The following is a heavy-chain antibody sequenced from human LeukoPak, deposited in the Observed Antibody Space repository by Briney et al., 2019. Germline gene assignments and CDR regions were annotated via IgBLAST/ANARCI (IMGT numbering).Heavy chain of an antibody. Sequence: GGSLRLSCAAFGFTFSSCAMSWVRQAPGKGLEWVSAVSGSGGSTYYADSVKGRFTISRDNSRDTLYLQMNSLRAEDTAVYYCAKGYYDYVWGSYYFDYWGQGTLVTVSS. CDR1: GFTFSSCA. J-gene: IGHJ4*02. V-gene: IGHV3-23*01. CDR2: VSGSGGST. D-gene: IGHD3-16*01. CDR3: AKGYYDYVWGSYYFDY.